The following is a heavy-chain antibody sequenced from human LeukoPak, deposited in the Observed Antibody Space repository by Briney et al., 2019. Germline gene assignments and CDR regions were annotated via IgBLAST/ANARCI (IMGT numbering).Heavy chain of an antibody. V-gene: IGHV1-69*04. J-gene: IGHJ4*02. CDR1: GGTFSSYA. D-gene: IGHD6-13*01. CDR2: IIPILGIA. CDR3: ARERDSSSSSGY. Sequence: SVKVSCKASGGTFSSYAISWVRQAPGQGLEWMGRIIPILGIANYAQEFQGRVTLTRDTSTSTVYMELSSLRSEDTAIYYCARERDSSSSSGYWGQGTLVTVSS.